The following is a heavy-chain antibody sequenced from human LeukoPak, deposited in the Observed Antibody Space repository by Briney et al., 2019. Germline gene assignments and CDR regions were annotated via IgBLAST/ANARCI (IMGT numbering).Heavy chain of an antibody. J-gene: IGHJ6*03. D-gene: IGHD2-2*01. Sequence: PGGSLRLSCAASGLTVSSNYMSWVRQAPGKGLEWVSVIYSGGSTYYADSVKGRFTISRDNSKNTLYLQMNSLRAEDTAVYYCARFYCSSTSCYNNYYYMDVWGKGTTVTISS. V-gene: IGHV3-66*01. CDR1: GLTVSSNY. CDR2: IYSGGST. CDR3: ARFYCSSTSCYNNYYYMDV.